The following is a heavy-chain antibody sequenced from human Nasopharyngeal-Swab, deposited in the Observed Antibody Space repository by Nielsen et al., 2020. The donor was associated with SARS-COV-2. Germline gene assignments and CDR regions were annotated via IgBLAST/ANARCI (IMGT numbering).Heavy chain of an antibody. D-gene: IGHD6-19*01. V-gene: IGHV3-23*01. CDR2: ISGSGGST. J-gene: IGHJ4*02. CDR3: ATDTQWLALFDY. Sequence: WIRQPPGKGLDWVSAISGSGGSTYYADSVKGRFTISRDDSKNTLYLQMNSLRAEDTAVYYCATDTQWLALFDYWGQGTLVTVSS.